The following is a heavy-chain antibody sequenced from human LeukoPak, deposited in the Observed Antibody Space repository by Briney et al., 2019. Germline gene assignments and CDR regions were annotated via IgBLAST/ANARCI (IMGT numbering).Heavy chain of an antibody. CDR1: GFTFSSYA. V-gene: IGHV3-30-3*01. J-gene: IGHJ5*02. CDR3: ARVGGEGLGSGWGPVHYNWFDP. Sequence: GGSLRLSCAASGFTFSSYAMHWVRQAPGKGQEWVAVISYDGSNKYYADSVKGRFTISRDNSKNTLYLQMNSLRAEDTAVYYCARVGGEGLGSGWGPVHYNWFDPWGQGTLVTVSS. D-gene: IGHD6-19*01. CDR2: ISYDGSNK.